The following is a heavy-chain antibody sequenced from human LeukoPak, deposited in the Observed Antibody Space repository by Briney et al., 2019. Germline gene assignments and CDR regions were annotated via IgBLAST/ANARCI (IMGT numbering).Heavy chain of an antibody. CDR3: ARTYYYDSSGYYYYDY. CDR1: GYSFTSYW. CDR2: IYPGDSDT. Sequence: GESLKISCKGSGYSFTSYWIGWVRQMPGKGLEWMGIIYPGDSDTRYSPSFQGQVTISADKSISTTYLQWSSLKASDTAMYYCARTYYYDSSGYYYYDYWGQGTLVTVSS. D-gene: IGHD3-22*01. J-gene: IGHJ4*02. V-gene: IGHV5-51*01.